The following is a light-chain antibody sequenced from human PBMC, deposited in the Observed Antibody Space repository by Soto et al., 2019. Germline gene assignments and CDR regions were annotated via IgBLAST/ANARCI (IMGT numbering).Light chain of an antibody. Sequence: EIELTQSPGTLSLSPGERATLSCRASQRLASSYLAWYQQKPGQAPRLLIYGASTRATGIPARFSGSGSGTEFTLTISSLQSEDFAVYYCQQYNNWPPITFGQGTRLEIK. V-gene: IGKV3-15*01. CDR1: QRLASSY. CDR2: GAS. J-gene: IGKJ5*01. CDR3: QQYNNWPPIT.